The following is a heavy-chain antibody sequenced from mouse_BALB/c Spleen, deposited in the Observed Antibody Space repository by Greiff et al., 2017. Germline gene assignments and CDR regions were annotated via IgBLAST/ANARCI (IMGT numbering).Heavy chain of an antibody. J-gene: IGHJ2*01. CDR3: ARGTTVVRDY. V-gene: IGHV1-54*01. CDR1: GYAFTNYL. Sequence: VQLQQSGAELVRPGTSVKVSCKASGYAFTNYLIEWVKQRPGQGLEWIGVINPGSGGTNYNEKFKGTATLTADKSSSTAYMQLSSLTSDDSAVYFCARGTTVVRDYWGQGTTLTVSS. D-gene: IGHD1-1*01. CDR2: INPGSGGT.